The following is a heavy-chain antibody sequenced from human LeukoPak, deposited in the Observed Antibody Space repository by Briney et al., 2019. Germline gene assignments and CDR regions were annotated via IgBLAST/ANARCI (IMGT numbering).Heavy chain of an antibody. D-gene: IGHD1-26*01. CDR2: IYHSGST. J-gene: IGHJ4*02. Sequence: SETLSLTCTVSGYSISSGYYWGWIRQPPGKGLEWIGSIYHSGSTYYNPSLKSRVTISVDTSKNQFSLKLSSVTAADTAVYYCASESGSYSYFDYWGQGTLVTVSS. CDR1: GYSISSGYY. V-gene: IGHV4-38-2*02. CDR3: ASESGSYSYFDY.